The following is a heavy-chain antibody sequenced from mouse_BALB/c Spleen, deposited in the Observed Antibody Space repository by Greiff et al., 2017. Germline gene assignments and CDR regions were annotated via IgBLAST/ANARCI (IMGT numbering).Heavy chain of an antibody. V-gene: IGHV3-2*02. CDR2: ISYSGST. Sequence: EVKLQESGPGLVKPSQSLSLTCTVTGYSITSDYAWNWIRQFPGNKLEWMGYISYSGSTSYNPSLKSRISITRDTSKNQFFLQLNSVTTEDTATYYCARSLFTTATMDYWGQGTSVTVSS. CDR3: ARSLFTTATMDY. CDR1: GYSITSDYA. D-gene: IGHD1-2*01. J-gene: IGHJ4*01.